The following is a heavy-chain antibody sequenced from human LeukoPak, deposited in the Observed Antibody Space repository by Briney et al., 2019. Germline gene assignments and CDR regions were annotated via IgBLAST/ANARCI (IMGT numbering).Heavy chain of an antibody. CDR3: ARWSGYYSRFDY. CDR2: INPNSGGT. J-gene: IGHJ4*02. CDR1: GYTFTGYY. D-gene: IGHD3-3*01. V-gene: IGHV1-2*06. Sequence: ASVKVSCKASGYTFTGYYMHWVRQAPGQGLEWMGRINPNSGGTNYAQKFQGRVTMTRDTSISTAYMELSRLRSDDTAVYYCARWSGYYSRFDYWGQGTLVTVSS.